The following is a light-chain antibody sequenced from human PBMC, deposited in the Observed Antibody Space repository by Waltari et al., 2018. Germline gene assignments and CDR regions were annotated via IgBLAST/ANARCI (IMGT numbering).Light chain of an antibody. V-gene: IGKV1-27*01. J-gene: IGKJ1*01. CDR2: RAS. Sequence: DIQMTQSPSSLSASVGDSVTITCRASQGISNSLAWFQQKPGKVPNLLIYRASTLESGVPSRFSGRGSGTEFTLTISSLQPEDVATYYCQKYNGDPPWTFGQGTKVESK. CDR1: QGISNS. CDR3: QKYNGDPPWT.